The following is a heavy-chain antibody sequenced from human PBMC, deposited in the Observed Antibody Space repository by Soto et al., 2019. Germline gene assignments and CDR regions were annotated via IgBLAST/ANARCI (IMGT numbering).Heavy chain of an antibody. J-gene: IGHJ4*02. V-gene: IGHV4-39*01. D-gene: IGHD4-17*01. Sequence: SETLSLTCTVSGGSISSSSYYWGWIRQPPGKGLEWIGSIYYSGSTYYNPSLKSRVTISVDTSKNQFSLKLSSVTAADTAVYYCARHPHLMTTVTHYYFDYSGQGTLVTVSS. CDR1: GGSISSSSYY. CDR2: IYYSGST. CDR3: ARHPHLMTTVTHYYFDY.